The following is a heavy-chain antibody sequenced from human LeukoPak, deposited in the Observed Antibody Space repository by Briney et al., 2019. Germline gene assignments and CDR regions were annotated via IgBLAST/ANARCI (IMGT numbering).Heavy chain of an antibody. CDR2: TYYRSKWYN. CDR3: ARGGSITIFGVVPPRSWFDP. Sequence: SQTLSLTCAISGDSVSSNSAAWNWIRQSPSRGLEWLVRTYYRSKWYNDYAVSVKSRITINPDTSKNQFSLQLNSVTPEDTAVYYCARGGSITIFGVVPPRSWFDPWGQGTLVTVSS. V-gene: IGHV6-1*01. J-gene: IGHJ5*02. CDR1: GDSVSSNSAA. D-gene: IGHD3-3*01.